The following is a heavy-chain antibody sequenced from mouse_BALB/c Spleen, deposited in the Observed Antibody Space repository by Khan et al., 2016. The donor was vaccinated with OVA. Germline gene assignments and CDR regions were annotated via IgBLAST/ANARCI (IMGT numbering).Heavy chain of an antibody. J-gene: IGHJ4*01. CDR1: GFSLTNYG. V-gene: IGHV2-6-1*01. CDR3: ARQPYYHYNIMDY. D-gene: IGHD2-10*01. Sequence: VQLVESGPGLVAPSQSLSITCTISGFSLTNYGVHWVRQPPGKGLEWLVVIWCDGSTTYNSALKSRLTISKDNSESQVFLKMNSLQTDDTAMYFCARQPYYHYNIMDYWGQGTSVTVSS. CDR2: IWCDGST.